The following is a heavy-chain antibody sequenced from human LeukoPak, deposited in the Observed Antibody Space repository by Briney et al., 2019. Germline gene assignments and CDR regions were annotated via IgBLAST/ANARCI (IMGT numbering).Heavy chain of an antibody. CDR2: INSGGRP. CDR1: GFTVSSNY. Sequence: GGSLRLSCAASGFTVSSNYMSWVRQAPGNGLEWFSVINSGGRPYYADSVKGLFTMFRDNSKITVYLQMNGLRAEDTAVYYCARMLGGGYTGLFDCWGQGTLVTVS. CDR3: ARMLGGGYTGLFDC. J-gene: IGHJ4*02. V-gene: IGHV3-53*01. D-gene: IGHD3-10*02.